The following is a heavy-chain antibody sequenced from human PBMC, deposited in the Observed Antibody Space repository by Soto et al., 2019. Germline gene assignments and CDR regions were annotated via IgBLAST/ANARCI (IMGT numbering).Heavy chain of an antibody. D-gene: IGHD3-16*02. V-gene: IGHV3-53*01. CDR3: ARVRYSSFDF. CDR1: GFSVSIYY. CDR2: THSDATT. J-gene: IGHJ4*02. Sequence: GESLKISCAASGFSVSIYYVTWVRQAPGKGLEWVSVTHSDATTYYADSVKGRFTISRDNSKNTLYLQMNSLRGEDTAVYYCARVRYSSFDFWGQGTLVTVSS.